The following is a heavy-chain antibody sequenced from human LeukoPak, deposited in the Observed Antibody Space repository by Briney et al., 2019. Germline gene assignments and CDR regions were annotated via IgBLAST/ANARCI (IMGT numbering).Heavy chain of an antibody. J-gene: IGHJ4*02. CDR3: AVVEGLGYDY. CDR1: GYTFTSHG. V-gene: IGHV1-69*04. Sequence: ASVKVSCKASGYTFTSHGISWVRQAPRQGLEWMGRIIPILGIANYAQKFQGRVTITADKSTSTAYMELSSLRSEDTAVYYCAVVEGLGYDYWGQGTLVTVSS. CDR2: IIPILGIA. D-gene: IGHD2-2*01.